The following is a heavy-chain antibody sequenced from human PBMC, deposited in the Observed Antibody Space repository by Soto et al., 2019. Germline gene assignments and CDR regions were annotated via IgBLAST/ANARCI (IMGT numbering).Heavy chain of an antibody. J-gene: IGHJ6*03. CDR3: AREEGHYDFWSGYYTAGGDDYYYYMDV. V-gene: IGHV1-18*01. Sequence: ASVKVSCKASGYTFTSYGISWVRQAPGQGLEWMGWISAYNGNTNYAQKLQGRVTMTTDTSTSTAYMELRSLRSDDTAVYYCAREEGHYDFWSGYYTAGGDDYYYYMDVWGKGTTVTVSS. D-gene: IGHD3-3*01. CDR1: GYTFTSYG. CDR2: ISAYNGNT.